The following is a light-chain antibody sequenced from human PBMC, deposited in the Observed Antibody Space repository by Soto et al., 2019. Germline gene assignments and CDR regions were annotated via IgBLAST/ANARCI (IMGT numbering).Light chain of an antibody. V-gene: IGKV2-40*01. CDR2: TVS. CDR1: QSLLDRDDGNMY. CDR3: MQRLEFPLT. J-gene: IGKJ4*01. Sequence: EIVMTQTPLALPVTPGEPASISCRSSQSLLDRDDGNMYLDWYVQKPGQSPPLLIYTVSYRAHVVPERFSDVGSGNYFTLQISRVDADDVGFYYCMQRLEFPLTFGGGTKVEIK.